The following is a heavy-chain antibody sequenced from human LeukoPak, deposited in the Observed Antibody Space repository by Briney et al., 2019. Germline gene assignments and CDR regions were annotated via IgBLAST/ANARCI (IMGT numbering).Heavy chain of an antibody. Sequence: GGSLRLSCAASGFTFSNAWMSWVRQAPGKGLEWVGRIKSKTDGGTTDYAAPVKGRFTISRDDSKNTLYLQMNSLKTEDTAVYYCTTEGFLLGYYYYGMDVWGQGTTVTVSS. CDR3: TTEGFLLGYYYYGMDV. CDR2: IKSKTDGGTT. CDR1: GFTFSNAW. J-gene: IGHJ6*02. D-gene: IGHD3-10*01. V-gene: IGHV3-15*01.